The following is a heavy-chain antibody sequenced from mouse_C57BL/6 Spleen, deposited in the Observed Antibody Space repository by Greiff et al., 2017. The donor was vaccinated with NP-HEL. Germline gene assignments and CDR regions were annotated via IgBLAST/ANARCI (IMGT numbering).Heavy chain of an antibody. Sequence: EVMLVESGEGLVKPGGSLNLSCAASGFTFSSYAMSWVRQTPEKRLEWVAYISSGGDYIYYADTVKGRFTISRDNARNTLYLQMSSLKSEDTAMYYCTRGEGGDYYAMDYWGQGTSVTVSS. CDR3: TRGEGGDYYAMDY. V-gene: IGHV5-9-1*02. CDR2: ISSGGDYI. CDR1: GFTFSSYA. J-gene: IGHJ4*01.